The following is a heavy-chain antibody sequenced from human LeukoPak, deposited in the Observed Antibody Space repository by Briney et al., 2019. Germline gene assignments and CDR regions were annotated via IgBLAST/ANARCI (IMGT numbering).Heavy chain of an antibody. CDR1: GYSFTGYY. Sequence: ASVKVSCKASGYSFTGYYMHWVRQVPGQGLEWMGWINPNSGGTNYAQKFQGRVTMTRDTSISTAYMELSRLRSDDTAVYYCARGFVWFGELFQYYFDYWGQGTLVTASS. J-gene: IGHJ4*02. CDR3: ARGFVWFGELFQYYFDY. CDR2: INPNSGGT. V-gene: IGHV1-2*02. D-gene: IGHD3-10*01.